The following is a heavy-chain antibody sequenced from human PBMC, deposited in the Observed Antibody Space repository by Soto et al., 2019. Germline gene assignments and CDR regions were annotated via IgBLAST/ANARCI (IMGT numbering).Heavy chain of an antibody. CDR3: ARDGLPDDFRSGGYWFDP. CDR1: GFTFSSFA. J-gene: IGHJ5*02. Sequence: QVHLVESGGGVVQPGRSPRLSCAASGFTFSSFALHWVRQAPGEGLEWVALISHDGRIENYADSVKGRFIISRDNSKNTVYMQMDSLRLEDKGVYYCARDGLPDDFRSGGYWFDPWGQGTQVTVSS. D-gene: IGHD3-3*01. V-gene: IGHV3-30-3*01. CDR2: ISHDGRIE.